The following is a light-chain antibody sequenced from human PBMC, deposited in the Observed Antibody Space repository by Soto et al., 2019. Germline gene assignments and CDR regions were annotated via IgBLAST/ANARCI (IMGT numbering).Light chain of an antibody. J-gene: IGKJ1*01. CDR1: QSLVHSDGIAY. CDR2: KVS. CDR3: MQAAHWPWT. V-gene: IGKV2-30*02. Sequence: EVVITQPPMNLPVTLGQPASMSCRSNQSLVHSDGIAYFSWFQQRPGRSPRRLIYKVSNRDSGVPDRFSGSGSGTDFTLKISRVEAEDVGVYYCMQAAHWPWTVGQGTKVDIK.